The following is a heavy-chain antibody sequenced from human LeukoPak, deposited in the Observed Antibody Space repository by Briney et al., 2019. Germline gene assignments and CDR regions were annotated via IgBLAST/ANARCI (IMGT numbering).Heavy chain of an antibody. CDR2: IFNGGST. D-gene: IGHD1-26*01. CDR1: GFAVSSNH. Sequence: PGGSLRLTCAASGFAVSSNHMNWVRQAPGKGLEWVSVIFNGGSTYYADSVKGRFTISRDNSKNMVYLQVNSLRADDTAVYYCAKNRGAGSHFYYHMNVWGKGTTVTVSS. J-gene: IGHJ6*03. CDR3: AKNRGAGSHFYYHMNV. V-gene: IGHV3-53*01.